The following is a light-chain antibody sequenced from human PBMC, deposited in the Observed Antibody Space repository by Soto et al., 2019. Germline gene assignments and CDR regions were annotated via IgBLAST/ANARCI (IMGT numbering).Light chain of an antibody. CDR1: ESISTN. Sequence: EIVMTQSPATQSVSPGERATLSCTASESISTNLAWYQHKPGQAPRLLIYGASTRATGVPPRFSGSGSGTEFTLAISSLQSEDFAVYYCQHYTSWPYSFGQGTKLDVK. V-gene: IGKV3-15*01. CDR2: GAS. J-gene: IGKJ2*03. CDR3: QHYTSWPYS.